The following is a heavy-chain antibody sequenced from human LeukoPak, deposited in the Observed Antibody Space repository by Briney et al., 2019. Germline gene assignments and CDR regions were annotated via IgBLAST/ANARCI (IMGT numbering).Heavy chain of an antibody. J-gene: IGHJ4*02. CDR2: ISSPGTTI. Sequence: PGGSLRLSCAASGFSFSSYEMNWVRQAPGKGLEWVSYISSPGTTIYYADSVKGRFTISRDNAKNSLYLQMNSLRAEDTAVYYCARQYSSAWNQDYWGQGTLVTVSS. V-gene: IGHV3-48*03. D-gene: IGHD6-19*01. CDR1: GFSFSSYE. CDR3: ARQYSSAWNQDY.